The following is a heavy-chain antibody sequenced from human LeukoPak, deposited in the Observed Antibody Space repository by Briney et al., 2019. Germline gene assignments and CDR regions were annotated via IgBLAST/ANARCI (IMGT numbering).Heavy chain of an antibody. D-gene: IGHD3-22*01. CDR2: IYTSGST. V-gene: IGHV4-61*02. CDR1: GGSISSGSYY. CDR3: ARVTTGGYYNY. J-gene: IGHJ4*02. Sequence: SETLSLTCTVSGGSISSGSYYWSWIRQPAGKGLEWIGRIYTSGSTNYNPSLKSRVTISLDTSENHFSLKLSSVTAADAAVYYCARVTTGGYYNYWGQGTLVTVSS.